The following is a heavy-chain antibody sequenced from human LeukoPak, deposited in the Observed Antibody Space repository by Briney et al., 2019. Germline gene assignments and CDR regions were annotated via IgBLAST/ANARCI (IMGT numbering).Heavy chain of an antibody. CDR2: ISWNSGSI. CDR3: AKGSPSYDYGDYVGYFDY. V-gene: IGHV3-9*01. Sequence: GGSLRLSCAASGFTFDDYAMHWVWQAPGKGLEWVSGISWNSGSIGYADSVKGRFTISRDNAKNSLYLQMNSLRAEDTALYYCAKGSPSYDYGDYVGYFDYWGQGTLVTVSS. D-gene: IGHD4-17*01. J-gene: IGHJ4*02. CDR1: GFTFDDYA.